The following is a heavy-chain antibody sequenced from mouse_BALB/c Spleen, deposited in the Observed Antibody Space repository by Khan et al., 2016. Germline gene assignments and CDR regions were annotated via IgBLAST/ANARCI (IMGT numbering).Heavy chain of an antibody. CDR2: ISDSGVT. V-gene: IGHV3-2*02. Sequence: EVQLVESGPGLVKPSQSLSLTCTVTGYSITSGYAWNWIRQFPGNKLEWMGYISDSGVTSYTPSLNSRISITRGTSKNQFFLQLNSVTTEDTAYYYCARGNYYGYYFDYWGQGTTLTVSS. CDR3: ARGNYYGYYFDY. J-gene: IGHJ2*01. D-gene: IGHD1-1*01. CDR1: GYSITSGYA.